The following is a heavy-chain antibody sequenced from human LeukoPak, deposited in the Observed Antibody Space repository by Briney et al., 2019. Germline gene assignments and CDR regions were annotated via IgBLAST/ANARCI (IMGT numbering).Heavy chain of an antibody. Sequence: SETLSLTCAVYGGSFSGYYWSWIRQPPGKGLEWIGEINHSGSTNYNPSLKSRVTISVDTSKNQFSLKLSSVTAADTAVYYCAREDTALFDYWSQGTLVTVSS. V-gene: IGHV4-34*01. D-gene: IGHD5-18*01. CDR3: AREDTALFDY. CDR1: GGSFSGYY. J-gene: IGHJ4*02. CDR2: INHSGST.